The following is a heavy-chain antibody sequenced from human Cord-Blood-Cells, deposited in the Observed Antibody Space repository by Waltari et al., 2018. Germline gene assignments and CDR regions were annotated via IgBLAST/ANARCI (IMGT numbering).Heavy chain of an antibody. Sequence: QLQLQESGPGLVKPSETLSLTCTVSGGSISSSSYYWGWLRPPPGRGLEWIGSIYYSGSTYYNPSLKSRVTISVDTSKNQFSLKLSSVTAADTAVYYCARLNRTTGTTYQSEDYMDVWGKGTTVTVSS. CDR1: GGSISSSSYY. CDR3: ARLNRTTGTTYQSEDYMDV. CDR2: IYYSGST. J-gene: IGHJ6*03. V-gene: IGHV4-39*01. D-gene: IGHD1-1*01.